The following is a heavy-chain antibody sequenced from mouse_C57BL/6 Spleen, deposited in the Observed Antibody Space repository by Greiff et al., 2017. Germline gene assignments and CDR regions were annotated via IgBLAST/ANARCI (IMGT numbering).Heavy chain of an antibody. Sequence: DVKLVESGGGLVKPGGSLKLSCAASGFTFSSYAMSWVRQTPEKRLEWVATISDGGSYTYYPDNVKGRFTISRDNAKNNLYLQMSHLKSEDTAMYYCARGWDYYGSSSYWYFDVWGTGTTVTVSS. D-gene: IGHD1-1*01. CDR1: GFTFSSYA. J-gene: IGHJ1*03. V-gene: IGHV5-4*03. CDR2: ISDGGSYT. CDR3: ARGWDYYGSSSYWYFDV.